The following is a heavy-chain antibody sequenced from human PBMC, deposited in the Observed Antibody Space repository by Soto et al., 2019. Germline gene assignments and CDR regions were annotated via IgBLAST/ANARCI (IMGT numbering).Heavy chain of an antibody. D-gene: IGHD4-17*01. CDR3: ARGGYGDYGNQYYYYGMDV. CDR2: IIPFFGTA. V-gene: IGHV1-69*01. J-gene: IGHJ6*02. Sequence: QVQLVQSGAEVKKPGSSVKVSCKASGGTFSSYAISWVRRAPGQGLEWMGGIIPFFGTANYAQKFQGRVTITADESKSTAYMELSSLRSEDTAVYYCARGGYGDYGNQYYYYGMDVWGQGTTVTVSS. CDR1: GGTFSSYA.